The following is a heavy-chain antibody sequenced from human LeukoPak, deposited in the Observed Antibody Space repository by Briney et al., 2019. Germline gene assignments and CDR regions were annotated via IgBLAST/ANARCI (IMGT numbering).Heavy chain of an antibody. CDR3: ARVGPYYYDSSGLYYYYYYMDV. CDR1: GGSFSTYY. CDR2: IYYSGST. V-gene: IGHV4-59*01. J-gene: IGHJ6*03. Sequence: SETLSLTCTVSGGSFSTYYWSWIRQPPGKGLEWIGYIYYSGSTNYNPSLKSRVTISVDTSKNQFSLKLSSVTAADTAVYYCARVGPYYYDSSGLYYYYYYMDVWGKGTTVTISS. D-gene: IGHD3-22*01.